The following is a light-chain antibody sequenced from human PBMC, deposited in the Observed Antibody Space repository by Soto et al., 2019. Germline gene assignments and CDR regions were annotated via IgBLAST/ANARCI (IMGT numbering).Light chain of an antibody. V-gene: IGLV1-44*01. CDR1: SSNIGSHT. CDR2: SNT. J-gene: IGLJ2*01. CDR3: AAWDDSLNGVV. Sequence: QSELTQPPSASGTPGQTIAISCSGGSSNIGSHTVNWYQQLPGTAPRRLIYSNTQRPSGVPDRFSGSKSGTSASLAISGLQSEYEGDYYCAAWDDSLNGVVFGGGTKLTVL.